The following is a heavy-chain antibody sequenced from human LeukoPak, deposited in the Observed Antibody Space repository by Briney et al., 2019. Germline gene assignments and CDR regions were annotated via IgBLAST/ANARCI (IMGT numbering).Heavy chain of an antibody. CDR3: ALSTLTSSAGLDY. V-gene: IGHV1-58*02. J-gene: IGHJ4*02. CDR1: GFTFTSSA. CDR2: IVVGSGNT. Sequence: SVKVSCKASGFTFTSSAMQWVRQARGQRLEWIGWIVVGSGNTNYAQKFQERVTITRDMSTSTAYMEPSSLRSEDTAVYYCALSTLTSSAGLDYWGQGTLVTVSS.